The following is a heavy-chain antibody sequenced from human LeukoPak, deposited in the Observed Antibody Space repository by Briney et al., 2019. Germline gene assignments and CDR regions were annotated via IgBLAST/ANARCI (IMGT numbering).Heavy chain of an antibody. D-gene: IGHD3-22*01. CDR3: ARYYYDSSPRPNPLDI. V-gene: IGHV1-8*01. CDR1: GYTFTSYD. CDR2: MNPNSGNT. J-gene: IGHJ3*02. Sequence: ASVKVSCKASGYTFTSYDINWVRQATGQGLEWMGWMNPNSGNTGYAQKFQGRVTMTRNTSISTAYMELSSLRSEDTAVYYRARYYYDSSPRPNPLDIWGQGTMVTVSS.